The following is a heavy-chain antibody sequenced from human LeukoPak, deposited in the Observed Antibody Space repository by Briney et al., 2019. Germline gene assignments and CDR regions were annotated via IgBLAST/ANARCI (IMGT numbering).Heavy chain of an antibody. J-gene: IGHJ4*02. V-gene: IGHV3-30*04. Sequence: GGSLRLSCVASGLAFSSYSMHWVRQAPGKGLEWVGVISYDGSDEYYTDSVKGRFTISRDNSKNTVYLQMNSLRADDTAVYYCARDFTPEWFDIHWGQGTLFTVSS. D-gene: IGHD3-3*01. CDR3: ARDFTPEWFDIH. CDR1: GLAFSSYS. CDR2: ISYDGSDE.